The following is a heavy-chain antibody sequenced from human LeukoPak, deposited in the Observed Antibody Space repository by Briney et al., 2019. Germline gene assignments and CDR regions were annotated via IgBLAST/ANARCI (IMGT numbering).Heavy chain of an antibody. D-gene: IGHD3-22*01. CDR3: ARSLYYYDTSAPRAFDI. V-gene: IGHV4-30-2*01. CDR1: GGSISSSSYY. CDR2: IYHSGST. Sequence: SETLSLTCTVSGGSISSSSYYWGWTRQPPGKGLEWIGFIYHSGSTYYDPSLKSRLTISVDRSKNQFSLKLSSVTAADTAVYYCARSLYYYDTSAPRAFDIWGQGTMVTVSS. J-gene: IGHJ3*02.